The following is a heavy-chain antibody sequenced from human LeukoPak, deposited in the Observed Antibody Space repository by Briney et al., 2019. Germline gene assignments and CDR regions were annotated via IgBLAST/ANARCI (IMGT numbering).Heavy chain of an antibody. V-gene: IGHV3-23*01. CDR1: GFTFSSYA. J-gene: IGHJ4*02. D-gene: IGHD1-7*01. CDR3: AKVNNWNYVFPPTYFDY. Sequence: PGGSLRLSCAASGFTFSSYAMSWVRQAPGKGLEWVSAISGSGGSTYYADSVKGRFTISRDNSKNTLYLQMNSLRAEDTAVYYCAKVNNWNYVFPPTYFDYWGQGTLVTVSS. CDR2: ISGSGGST.